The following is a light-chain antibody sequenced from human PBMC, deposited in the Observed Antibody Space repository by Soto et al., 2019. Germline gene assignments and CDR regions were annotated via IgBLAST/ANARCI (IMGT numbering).Light chain of an antibody. CDR2: SAS. J-gene: IGKJ2*01. CDR1: QSVSSNF. CDR3: QQYGSLPFT. Sequence: EIVLTQSPGTLSLSPGEGATLSCRASQSVSSNFLAWFQQKPGQAPRLLIYSASTRATGIPDRFSGSGSGTDFTLTISRLEPEDFAVYYWQQYGSLPFTFGQGTKLEIK. V-gene: IGKV3-20*01.